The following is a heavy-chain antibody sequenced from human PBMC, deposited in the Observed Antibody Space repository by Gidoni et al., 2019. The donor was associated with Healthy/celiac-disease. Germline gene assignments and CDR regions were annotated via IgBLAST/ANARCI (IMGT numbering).Heavy chain of an antibody. Sequence: QLQLQESGPGLVKPSETLSLTCTVSGGSISSSSYYWGWIRQPPGKGLEWIGSIYYSGSTYYNPSLKSRVTISVDTSKNQFSLKLSSVTAADTAVYYCARHSYDSSGNPRTRSPLTPAFDIWGQGTMVTVSS. CDR1: GGSISSSSYY. V-gene: IGHV4-39*01. CDR3: ARHSYDSSGNPRTRSPLTPAFDI. D-gene: IGHD3-22*01. J-gene: IGHJ3*02. CDR2: IYYSGST.